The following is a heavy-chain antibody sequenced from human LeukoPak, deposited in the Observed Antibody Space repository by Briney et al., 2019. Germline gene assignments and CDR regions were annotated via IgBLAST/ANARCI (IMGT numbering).Heavy chain of an antibody. CDR2: IWYDGSNK. J-gene: IGHJ4*02. CDR1: GFTFSSYS. D-gene: IGHD6-13*01. CDR3: ARDAPGIAAATPLGYFDY. Sequence: GGSLRLSCAASGFTFSSYSMNWVRQAPGKGLEWVAVIWYDGSNKYYADSVKGRFTISRGNSKNTLYLQMNSLRAEDTAVYYCARDAPGIAAATPLGYFDYWGQGTLVTVSS. V-gene: IGHV3-33*08.